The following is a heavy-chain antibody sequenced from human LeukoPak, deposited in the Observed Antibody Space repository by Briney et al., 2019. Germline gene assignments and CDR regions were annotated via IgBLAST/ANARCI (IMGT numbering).Heavy chain of an antibody. Sequence: GGSLRLSCAASGFTFSSYWMHWVCQAPGKGLVWVSRINSDGSSTSYADSVKGRFTISRDNAKNMLYLQMNSLRAEDTAVYYCAIAMITFGGGTWGQGTLVAVSS. CDR2: INSDGSST. J-gene: IGHJ5*02. CDR3: AIAMITFGGGT. V-gene: IGHV3-74*01. D-gene: IGHD3-16*01. CDR1: GFTFSSYW.